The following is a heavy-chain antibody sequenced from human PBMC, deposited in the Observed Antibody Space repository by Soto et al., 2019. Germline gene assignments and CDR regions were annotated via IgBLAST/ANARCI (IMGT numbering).Heavy chain of an antibody. CDR1: GYTFTNYW. V-gene: IGHV5-51*01. CDR3: ARLVSLLQPIDS. CDR2: IFPRDFDV. D-gene: IGHD4-4*01. Sequence: GESLKISCQTSGYTFTNYWIGWVRQMPGGGLEWLGLIFPRDFDVRYSPSFEGQVTISADRSTATAFLQRRSLEASDSALYFCARLVSLLQPIDSWGQGTPVTVS. J-gene: IGHJ5*01.